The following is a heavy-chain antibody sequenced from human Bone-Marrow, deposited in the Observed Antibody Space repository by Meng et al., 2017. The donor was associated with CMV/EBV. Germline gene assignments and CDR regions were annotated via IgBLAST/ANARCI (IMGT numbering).Heavy chain of an antibody. CDR1: GYYISSGYY. V-gene: IGHV4-38-2*02. J-gene: IGHJ5*02. CDR2: IYHSGST. D-gene: IGHD2-2*01. CDR3: ARAKGYCSSTSCHGNWFDP. Sequence: SETLSLTCTVSGYYISSGYYWGWIRQPPGKGLEWIGSIYHSGSTYYNRSLKRRVTISVDTSKNQFSLKLSSVTAADTAVYYCARAKGYCSSTSCHGNWFDPWGQGTLVTVSS.